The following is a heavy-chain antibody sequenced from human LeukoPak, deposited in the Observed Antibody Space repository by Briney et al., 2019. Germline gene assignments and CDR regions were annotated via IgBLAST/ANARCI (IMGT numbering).Heavy chain of an antibody. V-gene: IGHV3-33*01. D-gene: IGHD2/OR15-2a*01. Sequence: PGRSLRLSCAASGLTFSSYDMHWVRQAPGKGLEWVAVMWSDGSNKYHADSVKGRFTISRDNSKNTLYLQMNSLRAEDTAVYYCARNSALDYWGQGTLVTVSS. CDR1: GLTFSSYD. CDR2: MWSDGSNK. CDR3: ARNSALDY. J-gene: IGHJ4*02.